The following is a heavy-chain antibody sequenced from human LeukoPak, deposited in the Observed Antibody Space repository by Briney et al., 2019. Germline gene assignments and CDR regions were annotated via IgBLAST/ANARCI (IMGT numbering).Heavy chain of an antibody. CDR2: INHSGST. Sequence: KPSETLSLTCTVSGGSISSYYWSWVRQPPGKGLEWIGEINHSGSTNYNPSLKSRVTISVDTSKNQFSLKLSSVTAADTAVYYCARLPRIAAAGTVDYWGQGTLVTVSS. CDR3: ARLPRIAAAGTVDY. CDR1: GGSISSYY. V-gene: IGHV4-34*01. D-gene: IGHD6-13*01. J-gene: IGHJ4*02.